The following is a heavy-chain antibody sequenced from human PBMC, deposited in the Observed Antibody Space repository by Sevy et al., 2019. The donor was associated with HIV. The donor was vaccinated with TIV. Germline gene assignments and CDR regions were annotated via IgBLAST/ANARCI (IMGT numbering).Heavy chain of an antibody. CDR2: ISSSSSYI. CDR1: GFTFSSYS. D-gene: IGHD6-13*01. CDR3: ARDSLSSSWYGVLDP. J-gene: IGHJ5*02. Sequence: GGSLRLSCAASGFTFSSYSMNWVRQAPGKGLEWVSSISSSSSYIYYADSVKGRFTNSRDNAKNSLYLQMNSLRAEDTAVYYCARDSLSSSWYGVLDPWGQGTLVTVSS. V-gene: IGHV3-21*01.